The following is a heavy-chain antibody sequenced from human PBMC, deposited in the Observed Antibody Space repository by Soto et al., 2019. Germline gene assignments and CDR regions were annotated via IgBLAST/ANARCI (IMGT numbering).Heavy chain of an antibody. CDR1: GYIFTSYY. J-gene: IGHJ3*02. CDR3: ARGPSSGAFDI. D-gene: IGHD6-25*01. CDR2: IDPNGGSS. Sequence: QVQLVQSGAEMRKPGASVKISCKASGYIFTSYYIHWMRQAPGQGPEWLGDIDPNGGSSRVGQKFQGRVTMPRDTSTTTVYTDLISLTSEDTAIYYCARGPSSGAFDIWGQGTMVTVSS. V-gene: IGHV1-46*01.